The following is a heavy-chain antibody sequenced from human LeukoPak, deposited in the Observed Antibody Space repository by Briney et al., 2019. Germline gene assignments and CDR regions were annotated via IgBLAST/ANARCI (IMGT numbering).Heavy chain of an antibody. Sequence: GGSLRLSCAASGFIVSYYGMHWVRQAPGKGLEWVAVIWYDGSNRYYADSLKGRFTISTDNSKNTLYLQMNSLRAEDTAVYYCAKSASGRYYDAPDYTGQGKLVTVSS. CDR2: IWYDGSNR. J-gene: IGHJ4*02. D-gene: IGHD1-26*01. V-gene: IGHV3-33*06. CDR3: AKSASGRYYDAPDY. CDR1: GFIVSYYG.